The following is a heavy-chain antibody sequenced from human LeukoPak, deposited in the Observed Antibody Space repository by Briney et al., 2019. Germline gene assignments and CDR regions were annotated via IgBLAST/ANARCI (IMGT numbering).Heavy chain of an antibody. J-gene: IGHJ4*02. D-gene: IGHD2-21*02. Sequence: GGSLRLSCAASGFIFRNYDMHWVRQAPGKGLEWVAYVRYDGSNKYYADSVKGRFTISRYDSRNTLYLQMNSLRAEDTAVYYCAQDRRTARSTHFDYWGQGTLVTVSS. V-gene: IGHV3-30*02. CDR1: GFIFRNYD. CDR2: VRYDGSNK. CDR3: AQDRRTARSTHFDY.